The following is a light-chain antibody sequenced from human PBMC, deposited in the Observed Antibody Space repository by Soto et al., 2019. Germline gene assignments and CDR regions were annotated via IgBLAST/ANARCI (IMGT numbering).Light chain of an antibody. CDR1: SSDVGGYNY. CDR2: EVN. V-gene: IGLV2-8*01. J-gene: IGLJ2*01. CDR3: QSYDSSLSGVV. Sequence: QSALTQPPSASGSPGQSVTISCTGTSSDVGGYNYVSWFQQHPGKAPKLIIHEVNQRPSGVPDRFSGSKSGNTASLTVSGLQAEDEGTYYCQSYDSSLSGVVFGGGTKLTVL.